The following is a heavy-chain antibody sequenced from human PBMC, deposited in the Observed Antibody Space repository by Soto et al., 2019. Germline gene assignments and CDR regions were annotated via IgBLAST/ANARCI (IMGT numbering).Heavy chain of an antibody. V-gene: IGHV4-34*01. J-gene: IGHJ6*02. D-gene: IGHD1-26*01. CDR3: ATSHELYYYYYYGMDV. CDR2: INHSGST. CDR1: GGSISSYY. Sequence: PSETLSLTCTVSGGSISSYYWSWIRQPPGKGLEWIGEINHSGSTNYNPSHKSRITISVDTSKNQYSLKLNSVTAADTAVYYCATSHELYYYYYYGMDVWGQGTTVTVSS.